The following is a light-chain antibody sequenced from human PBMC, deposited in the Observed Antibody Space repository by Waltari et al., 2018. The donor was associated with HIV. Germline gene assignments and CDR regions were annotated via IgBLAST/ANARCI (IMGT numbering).Light chain of an antibody. CDR1: GSDIGGYNY. J-gene: IGLJ2*01. CDR3: SSYTSITLI. Sequence: QSALTQPASVSGSPGQSITISCTGSGSDIGGYNYVSWYQHYPGKAPTLIIYDVSRRPSVVSNRFSGSKSGNTASLTISGLRAEDEADYYCSSYTSITLIFGGGTKLTVL. V-gene: IGLV2-14*03. CDR2: DVS.